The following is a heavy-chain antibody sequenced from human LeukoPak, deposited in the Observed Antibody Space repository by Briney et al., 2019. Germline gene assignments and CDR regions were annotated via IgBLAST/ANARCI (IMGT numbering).Heavy chain of an antibody. CDR1: GYSISSGYY. J-gene: IGHJ4*02. V-gene: IGHV4-38-2*02. Sequence: ETLSLTCTVSGYSISSGYYWGWIRQPPGKGLEWIGSIYHSGSTYYNPSLKSRVTISVDTSKNQFSLKLSSATAADTAVYYCARVGHSSSWVPDYWGQGTLVTVSS. CDR2: IYHSGST. D-gene: IGHD6-13*01. CDR3: ARVGHSSSWVPDY.